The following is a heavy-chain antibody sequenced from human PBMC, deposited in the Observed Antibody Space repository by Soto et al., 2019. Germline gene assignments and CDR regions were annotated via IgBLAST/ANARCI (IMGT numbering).Heavy chain of an antibody. CDR2: ISYDGSNK. D-gene: IGHD5-18*01. CDR1: GFTFSSYG. J-gene: IGHJ6*02. CDR3: AKEGQAMVSVRGSEYYGMDV. V-gene: IGHV3-30*18. Sequence: QVQLVETGGGVVQPGRSLRLSCAASGFTFSSYGMHWVRQAPGKGLEWMAIISYDGSNKYYADSVKGRFTISRDTSKNTVFLQMNSLTDEDTAVYYCAKEGQAMVSVRGSEYYGMDVWGQGTKVTVSS.